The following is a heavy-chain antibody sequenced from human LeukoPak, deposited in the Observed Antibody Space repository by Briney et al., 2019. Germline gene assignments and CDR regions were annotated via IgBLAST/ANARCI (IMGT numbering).Heavy chain of an antibody. D-gene: IGHD5-18*01. CDR2: INPNSGGT. Sequence: ASVKVSCKASGYTFTGYYMHWVRQAPGQGLEWMGWINPNSGGTNYAQKFQGRVTMTRDTSISTAYMELSRLRSDDTAVYYCAREGPYGYNRRYGMDVWGQGTTVTVSS. J-gene: IGHJ6*02. CDR1: GYTFTGYY. V-gene: IGHV1-2*02. CDR3: AREGPYGYNRRYGMDV.